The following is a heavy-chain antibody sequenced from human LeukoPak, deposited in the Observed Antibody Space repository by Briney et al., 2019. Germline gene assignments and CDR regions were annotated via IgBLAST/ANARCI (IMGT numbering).Heavy chain of an antibody. CDR1: GFTFSSYG. V-gene: IGHV3-30*18. CDR2: ISYDGSNT. CDR3: AKGGQRLVRFSFDY. J-gene: IGHJ4*02. D-gene: IGHD6-13*01. Sequence: GGSLRLSCAAFGFTFSSYGMHWVGQAPGKGLEWVAVISYDGSNTFYADSVKGRFTISRDNSKNTMYVQMNSLSAEDTAVYYCAKGGQRLVRFSFDYWGQGTLVTVSA.